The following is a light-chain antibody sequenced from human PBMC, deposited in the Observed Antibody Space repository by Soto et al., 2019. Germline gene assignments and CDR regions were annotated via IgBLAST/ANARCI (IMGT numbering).Light chain of an antibody. J-gene: IGKJ2*01. V-gene: IGKV3-15*01. CDR2: GVS. Sequence: EVAMTQSPATLSVSPGERATLSCRASQSVSSNLAWYQQKPGQPPRLLIYGVSTRAAGIPARFSGSGSGTEFTLTISSLQSEDFAVYYCQQYNNWYTFGQGTKLEIK. CDR1: QSVSSN. CDR3: QQYNNWYT.